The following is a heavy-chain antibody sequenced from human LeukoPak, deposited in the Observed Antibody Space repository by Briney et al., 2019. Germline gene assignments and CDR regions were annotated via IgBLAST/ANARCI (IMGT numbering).Heavy chain of an antibody. CDR3: VRGEKKREGDY. CDR2: INQDGSAK. Sequence: PGGSLRLSCVASGFTLSSHWMSWVRQAPGKGLEWVANINQDGSAKYFVDSVKGRFTISRDNAKNSLYLQMNSLRVEDTAVYYCVRGEKKREGDYWGQGALVTVSS. V-gene: IGHV3-7*01. CDR1: GFTLSSHW. J-gene: IGHJ4*02. D-gene: IGHD1-26*01.